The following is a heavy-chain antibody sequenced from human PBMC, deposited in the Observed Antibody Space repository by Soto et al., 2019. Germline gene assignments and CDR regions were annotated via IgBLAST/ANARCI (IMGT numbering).Heavy chain of an antibody. V-gene: IGHV1-18*01. J-gene: IGHJ3*02. CDR3: ARGRIVASIHDAFEI. Sequence: QGQLLQSGDEVKKPGASVRVSCRASGYDFTSYGISWVRQAPGQGLEWVSWISAYNGKRDTAQKFQGRVTRTMDTSTDTAHMELGDLTSADTAVYYCARGRIVASIHDAFEIWGQGTMVAVSS. CDR2: ISAYNGKR. D-gene: IGHD2-21*01. CDR1: GYDFTSYG.